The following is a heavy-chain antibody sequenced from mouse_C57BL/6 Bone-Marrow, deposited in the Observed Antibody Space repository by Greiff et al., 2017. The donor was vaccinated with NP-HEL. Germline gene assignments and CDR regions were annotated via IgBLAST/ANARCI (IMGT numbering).Heavy chain of an antibody. CDR3: ARWLPSYYAMDY. J-gene: IGHJ4*01. CDR1: GYTFTSYW. Sequence: QVQLQQPGAELVKPGASVKLSCKASGYTFTSYWMHWVKQRPGQGLEWIGMIHPNSGSTNYNEKFKSKATLTVDKSSSTAYMQLSSLTSEDSAVYYCARWLPSYYAMDYWGQGTSVTVSA. D-gene: IGHD2-2*01. CDR2: IHPNSGST. V-gene: IGHV1-64*01.